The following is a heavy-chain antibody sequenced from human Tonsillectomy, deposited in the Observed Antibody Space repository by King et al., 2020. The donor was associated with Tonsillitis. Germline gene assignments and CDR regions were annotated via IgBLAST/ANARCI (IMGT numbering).Heavy chain of an antibody. CDR3: VADPPGWHAFDI. CDR1: GYTFTDYF. V-gene: IGHV1-2*04. Sequence: VQLVESGAEMKKPGASVKVSCKASGYTFTDYFIHWVRQAPGQGLEWMGWISPDNGRTNYAPKFRGWVTMTRDTSITTAYLGFTRLSSDDTAVYYDVADPPGWHAFDIWGQGTMVTVSS. CDR2: ISPDNGRT. D-gene: IGHD6-19*01. J-gene: IGHJ3*02.